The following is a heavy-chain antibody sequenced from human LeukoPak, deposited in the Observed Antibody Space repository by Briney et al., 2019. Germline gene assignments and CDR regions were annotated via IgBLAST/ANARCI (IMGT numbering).Heavy chain of an antibody. D-gene: IGHD3-10*01. V-gene: IGHV3-7*01. CDR3: ARLWGFDY. J-gene: IGHJ4*02. CDR1: GFTVSSNF. Sequence: GGSLRLSCAASGFTVSSNFMSWVRQAPGKGLEWVARINEDGTEKYYMDSVKGRFTISRDNADNSLYLQLNSLRAEDTAVYYCARLWGFDYWGQGTLVTVSS. CDR2: INEDGTEK.